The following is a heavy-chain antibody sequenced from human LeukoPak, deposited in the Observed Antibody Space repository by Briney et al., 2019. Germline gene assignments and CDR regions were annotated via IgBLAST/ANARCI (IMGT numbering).Heavy chain of an antibody. D-gene: IGHD5-18*01. CDR3: ARVGIQLWSSWILFDP. CDR2: ICISGSGST. V-gene: IGHV4-4*07. J-gene: IGHJ5*02. CDR1: CGSISNYY. Sequence: SETLSLTFTVACGSISNYYWSWIRQPAGKGRDWIVHICISGSGSTNYNPPLKSRVTMSVDTSTNQCSLKLSSVTAADTAVYYCARVGIQLWSSWILFDPWGQGTLVTVSS.